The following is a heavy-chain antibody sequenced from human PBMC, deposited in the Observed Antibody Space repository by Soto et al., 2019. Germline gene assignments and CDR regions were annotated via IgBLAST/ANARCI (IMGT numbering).Heavy chain of an antibody. CDR3: AREWFGSPMDV. D-gene: IGHD3-10*01. CDR2: IYYSGST. CDR1: GGSISSYY. Sequence: SETQSLTCTVSGGSISSYYWSWIRQPPGKGLEWIGYIYYSGSTNYNPSLKSRVTISVDTSKNQFSLKLSSVTAADTAVYYCAREWFGSPMDVWGQGTTVTVSS. V-gene: IGHV4-59*01. J-gene: IGHJ6*02.